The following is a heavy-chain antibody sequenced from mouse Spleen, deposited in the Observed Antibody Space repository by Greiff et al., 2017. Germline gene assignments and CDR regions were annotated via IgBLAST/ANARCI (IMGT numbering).Heavy chain of an antibody. D-gene: IGHD2-2*01. CDR2: INPNYGTT. J-gene: IGHJ4*01. Sequence: VQLKESGPELVKPGASVKISCKASGYSFTDYNMNWVKQSNGKSLEWIGVINPNYGTTSYNQKFKGKATLTVDQSSSTAYMQLNSLTSEDSAVYYCARGGLRREYYAMDYWGQGTSVTVSS. CDR1: GYSFTDYN. V-gene: IGHV1-39*01. CDR3: ARGGLRREYYAMDY.